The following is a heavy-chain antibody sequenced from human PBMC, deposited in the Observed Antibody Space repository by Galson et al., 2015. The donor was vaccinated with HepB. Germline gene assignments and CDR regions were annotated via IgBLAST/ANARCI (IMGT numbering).Heavy chain of an antibody. V-gene: IGHV5-51*03. CDR1: GYSFSSYW. Sequence: QSGAEVKKPGESLKISCKGSGYSFSSYWIGWGRQMPGKSLEWMGINYPCDSDTRYRPSFQGQVTISAGKAISTDYLQWSNLKDSDTAMYYCARINGGKIDYWGQGTLVTVSS. J-gene: IGHJ4*02. CDR3: ARINGGKIDY. D-gene: IGHD4-23*01. CDR2: NYPCDSDT.